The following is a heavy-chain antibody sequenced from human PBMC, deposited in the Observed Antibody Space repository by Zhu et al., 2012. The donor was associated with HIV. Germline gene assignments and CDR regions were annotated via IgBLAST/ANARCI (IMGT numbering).Heavy chain of an antibody. V-gene: IGHV4-39*07. CDR3: ARRGLSGEPPLDY. D-gene: IGHD3-10*01. CDR1: GGSISSSSYY. J-gene: IGHJ4*02. Sequence: QVQLQESGPGLVKPSETLSLTCTVSGGSISSSSYYWGWIRQPPGKGLEWIGSIYYSGSTYYNPSLKSRVTISVDTSKNQFSLKLSSVTAADTAVYYCARRGLSGEPPLDYWGQGTLVTVSS. CDR2: IYYSGST.